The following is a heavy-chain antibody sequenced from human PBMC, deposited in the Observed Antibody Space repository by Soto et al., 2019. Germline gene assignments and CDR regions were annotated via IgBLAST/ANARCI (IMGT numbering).Heavy chain of an antibody. CDR2: IYKSATT. J-gene: IGHJ5*01. CDR1: GDSISSVDYF. V-gene: IGHV4-30-4*01. Sequence: SETLSLTCSVSGDSISSVDYFWAWIRQPPGQALEYIGYIYKSATTYYNPSFESRVAISLDTSKSQFSLNVTSVTAVDTAVYFCARGRYCLTGRCFPNWFDSWGQGTLVTVSS. CDR3: ARGRYCLTGRCFPNWFDS. D-gene: IGHD2-15*01.